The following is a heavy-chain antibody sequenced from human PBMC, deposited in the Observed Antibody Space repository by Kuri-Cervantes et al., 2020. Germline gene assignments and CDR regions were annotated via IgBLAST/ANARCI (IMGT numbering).Heavy chain of an antibody. J-gene: IGHJ4*02. CDR2: ISYDGSNK. CDR1: GFTFSSYA. Sequence: GESLKISCAASGFTFSSYAMHWVRQAPGKGLEWVAVISYDGSNKYYADSVKGRFTISRDNSKNTLYLQMNSLRAEDTAVYYCARARQLDYWGQGTLVTVSS. V-gene: IGHV3-30-3*01. CDR3: ARARQLDY.